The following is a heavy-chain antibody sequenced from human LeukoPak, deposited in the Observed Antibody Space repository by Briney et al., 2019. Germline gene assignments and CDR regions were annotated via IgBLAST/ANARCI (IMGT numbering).Heavy chain of an antibody. Sequence: GGSLRLSCAASGFTFSSYGMHWVRQAPGKGLEWVAVIWYDGSNKYYADTVKGRFTISRDNAKNSLYLQMNSLTTEDTAVYYCTRGHYGLDVWGQGTTVTVSS. CDR2: IWYDGSNK. J-gene: IGHJ6*02. CDR1: GFTFSSYG. V-gene: IGHV3-33*01. CDR3: TRGHYGLDV.